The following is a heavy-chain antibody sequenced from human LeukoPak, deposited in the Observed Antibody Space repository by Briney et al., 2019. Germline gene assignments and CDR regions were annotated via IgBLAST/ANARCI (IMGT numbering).Heavy chain of an antibody. V-gene: IGHV3-23*01. CDR2: ISNTGERT. D-gene: IGHD3-9*01. CDR3: ARGFLRYFDY. J-gene: IGHJ4*02. Sequence: GGSLRLSCAASGFTFSNYAMTWVRQAPGKGLEWVSSISNTGERTYYADSVKGRFTILRDNSKNTLYLQMNSLRAEDTAVYYCARGFLRYFDYWGQGTLVTVSS. CDR1: GFTFSNYA.